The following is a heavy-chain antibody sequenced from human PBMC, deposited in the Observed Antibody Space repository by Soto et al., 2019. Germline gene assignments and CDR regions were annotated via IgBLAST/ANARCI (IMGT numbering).Heavy chain of an antibody. J-gene: IGHJ4*02. CDR3: AREQRRYRSSSVFDY. D-gene: IGHD6-6*01. CDR2: INPNSGGT. V-gene: IGHV1-2*02. Sequence: ASVKVSCKASGYTFTGYYMHWVRQAPGQGLEWMGWINPNSGGTNYAQKFQGRVTMTRNTSISTAYMELSRLRSDDTAVYYCAREQRRYRSSSVFDYWGQGTLVTVSS. CDR1: GYTFTGYY.